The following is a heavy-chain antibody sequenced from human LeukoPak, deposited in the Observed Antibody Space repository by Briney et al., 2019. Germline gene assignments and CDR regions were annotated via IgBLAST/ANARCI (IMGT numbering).Heavy chain of an antibody. D-gene: IGHD3-16*01. CDR1: GYTFTSYG. J-gene: IGHJ5*02. CDR2: VSAYNGNT. CDR3: ARGESGGVVSIWDNWFDP. Sequence: GASVKVSCKASGYTFTSYGISWVRQAPGQGLEWVGWVSAYNGNTNYAQKLQGRVTMTTDTSTSTAYMELRSLRSDDTAVYYCARGESGGVVSIWDNWFDPWGQGTLVTVSS. V-gene: IGHV1-18*01.